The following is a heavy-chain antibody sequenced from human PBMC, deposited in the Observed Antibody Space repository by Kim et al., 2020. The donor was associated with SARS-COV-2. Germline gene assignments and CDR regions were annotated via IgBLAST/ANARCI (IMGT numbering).Heavy chain of an antibody. D-gene: IGHD3-10*01. CDR3: ARKPSTIRGGELTHYGMDV. V-gene: IGHV1-69*04. J-gene: IGHJ6*02. CDR1: GGTFSSYA. CDR2: IIPILGIA. Sequence: SVKVSCKASGGTFSSYAISWVRQAPGQGLEWMGRIIPILGIANYAQKFQGRVTITADKSTSTAYMELSSLRSEDTAVYYCARKPSTIRGGELTHYGMDVWGQGTTVTVSS.